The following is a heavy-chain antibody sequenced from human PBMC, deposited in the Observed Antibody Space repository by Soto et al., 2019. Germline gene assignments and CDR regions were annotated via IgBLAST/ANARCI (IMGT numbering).Heavy chain of an antibody. D-gene: IGHD1-1*01. J-gene: IGHJ3*02. CDR1: GYTFTSYA. V-gene: IGHV1-3*01. Sequence: ASVKVSCKASGYTFTSYAMHWVRQAPGQRLEWMGWINAGNGNTKYSQKFQGRVTITRDTSASTAYMELSSLRSEDTAVYYCARPQLGNDAFDIWGQGTMVTVSS. CDR3: ARPQLGNDAFDI. CDR2: INAGNGNT.